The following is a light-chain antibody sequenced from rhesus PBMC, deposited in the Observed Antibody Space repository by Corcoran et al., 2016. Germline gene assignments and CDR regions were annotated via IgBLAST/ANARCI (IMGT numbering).Light chain of an antibody. CDR1: QSVGSY. J-gene: IGKJ1*01. CDR2: GAS. Sequence: ETVVTQSPATLSLSPGERATLSCRASQSVGSYLAWYKQKPGQAPRLLIYGASSRATGIPYSFSGSGSGTDFTLTISSLEPEDVGVYYCQQSSNLWTFGQGTKVEIK. V-gene: IGKV3-24*04. CDR3: QQSSNLWT.